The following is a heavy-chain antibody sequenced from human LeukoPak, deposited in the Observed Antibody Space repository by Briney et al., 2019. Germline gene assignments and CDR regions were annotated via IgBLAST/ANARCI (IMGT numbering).Heavy chain of an antibody. CDR2: ISAYNGNT. J-gene: IGHJ4*02. CDR1: GYTFTSYG. Sequence: ASVKASCKASGYTFTSYGISWVRQAPGQGLEWMGWISAYNGNTNYAQKFQGRVTMTTDTSTSTAYMELRSLRSDDTAVYYCARDPGYCSGGSCRATFDYWGQGTLVTVSS. CDR3: ARDPGYCSGGSCRATFDY. D-gene: IGHD2-15*01. V-gene: IGHV1-18*01.